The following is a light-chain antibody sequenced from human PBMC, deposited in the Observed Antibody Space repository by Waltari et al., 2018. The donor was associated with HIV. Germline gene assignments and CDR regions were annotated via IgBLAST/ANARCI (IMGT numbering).Light chain of an antibody. CDR3: QAWVTSTVV. CDR1: KLEAKY. CDR2: QDN. Sequence: SYELTQPPSASVSPGQTASFTCSGAKLEAKYTCWYQQKPGQSPVLVIFQDNKRPSGIPERFSASNSGNTATLTISGTQAIDEADYYCQAWVTSTVVFGGGTKLTVL. V-gene: IGLV3-1*01. J-gene: IGLJ2*01.